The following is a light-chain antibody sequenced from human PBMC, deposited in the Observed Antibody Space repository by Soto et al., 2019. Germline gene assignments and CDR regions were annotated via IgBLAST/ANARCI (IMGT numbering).Light chain of an antibody. J-gene: IGLJ1*01. CDR2: DVS. Sequence: QSALTQPASVSGSPGQSITISCTGTSSDVGSYNAVSWYQQHPGRAPKLMIYDVSNRPSGISNRFSGSKSGSTASLTISGLQAEDDSDYYCSSYTRGVVYLFGAGPKFAVL. CDR1: SSDVGSYNA. CDR3: SSYTRGVVYL. V-gene: IGLV2-14*01.